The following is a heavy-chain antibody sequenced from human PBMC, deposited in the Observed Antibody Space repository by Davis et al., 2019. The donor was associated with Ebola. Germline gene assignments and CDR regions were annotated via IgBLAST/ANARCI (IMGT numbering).Heavy chain of an antibody. CDR1: GFTFSDSW. Sequence: GESLKISCAASGFTFSDSWMHWVRQAPGKGLVWVSRINSGGSTIDYADSVKGRFSISRDNAKNTLYLQMNSLRAEDTAVYYCARAGYYRFDYWGQGTLVTVSS. CDR2: INSGGSTI. CDR3: ARAGYYRFDY. J-gene: IGHJ4*02. V-gene: IGHV3-74*01. D-gene: IGHD3-3*01.